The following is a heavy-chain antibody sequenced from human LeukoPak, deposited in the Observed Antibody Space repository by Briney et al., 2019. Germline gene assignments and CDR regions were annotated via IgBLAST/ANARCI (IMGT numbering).Heavy chain of an antibody. CDR3: ARGGGDYLRFDYFDY. CDR1: GGSISSGDYY. Sequence: PSETLSLTCTVSGGSISSGDYYWSWIRQPPGKGLEWIGYIYYSGSTYYNPSLKSRVTISVDTSKNQFSLKLSSVTAADTAVYYCARGGGDYLRFDYFDYWGQGTLVTVSS. V-gene: IGHV4-30-4*01. J-gene: IGHJ4*02. CDR2: IYYSGST. D-gene: IGHD4-17*01.